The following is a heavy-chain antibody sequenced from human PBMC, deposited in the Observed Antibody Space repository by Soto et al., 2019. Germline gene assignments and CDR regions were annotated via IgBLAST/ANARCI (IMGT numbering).Heavy chain of an antibody. Sequence: QVHLVQSGAEVKKPGASVKVSCKGSGYAFTTYGITWVRQAPGQGLEWMGWISAHNGNTNYAQKLQGRVTVTRDTSPSTEYMELRSLRSDVTAVYYCARGRYGDYWGQGALVTVSS. D-gene: IGHD1-1*01. CDR2: ISAHNGNT. J-gene: IGHJ4*02. CDR3: ARGRYGDY. V-gene: IGHV1-18*01. CDR1: GYAFTTYG.